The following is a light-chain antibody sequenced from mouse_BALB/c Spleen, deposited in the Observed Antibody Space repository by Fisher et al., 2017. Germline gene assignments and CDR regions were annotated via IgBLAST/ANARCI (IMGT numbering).Light chain of an antibody. J-gene: IGKJ4*01. CDR3: HQYHRSPFT. V-gene: IGKV4-80*01. Sequence: IVLTQSPAIMSASLGEEITLTCSASSSVSYMHWYQQKSGTSPKLLIYSTSKLASGVPGRFSGSGSGNSYSLTISSMEAEDVATYYCHQYHRSPFTFGSGTKLEIK. CDR2: STS. CDR1: SSVSY.